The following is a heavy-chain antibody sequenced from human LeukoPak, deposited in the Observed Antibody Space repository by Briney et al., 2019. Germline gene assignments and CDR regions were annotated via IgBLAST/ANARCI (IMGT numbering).Heavy chain of an antibody. CDR1: GGSISSGSYY. CDR2: IYYSGST. D-gene: IGHD6-19*01. CDR3: ARGYSSGWYDYYYYYYMDV. V-gene: IGHV4-61*01. Sequence: SETLSLTCTVSGGSISSGSYYWSWIRQPPGKGLEWIGYIYYSGSTNYNPSLKSRVTISVDTSKNQFSLKLSSVTAADTAVYYCARGYSSGWYDYYYYYYMDVWGKGTTVTVSS. J-gene: IGHJ6*03.